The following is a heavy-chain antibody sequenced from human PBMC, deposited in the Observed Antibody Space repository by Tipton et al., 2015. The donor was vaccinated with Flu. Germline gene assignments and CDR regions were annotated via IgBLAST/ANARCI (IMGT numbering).Heavy chain of an antibody. V-gene: IGHV3-53*01. J-gene: IGHJ4*02. CDR2: IYTGGST. CDR1: GFSVSRKY. CDR3: AREGGGAYCPDS. Sequence: SLRLSCVASGFSVSRKYVAWVRQSPGRGLEWVSVIYTGGSTDYADSVRGRFSISRDTSTNTVDLQMNSVRVEDTAVYYCAREGGGAYCPDSWGQGTLVTVSS. D-gene: IGHD2-21*01.